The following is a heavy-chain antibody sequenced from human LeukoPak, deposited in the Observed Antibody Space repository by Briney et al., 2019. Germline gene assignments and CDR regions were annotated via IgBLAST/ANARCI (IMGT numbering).Heavy chain of an antibody. CDR2: ISSSSSYI. CDR1: GFTFSSYR. Sequence: GGSLRLSCAASGFTFSSYRMSWVRQAPGKGLEWVSSISSSSSYIYYADSVKGRFTISRDNAKNSLYLQMNSLRAEDTAVYYCARVIGIAVAETYGMDVWGQGTTVTVSS. J-gene: IGHJ6*02. CDR3: ARVIGIAVAETYGMDV. D-gene: IGHD6-19*01. V-gene: IGHV3-21*01.